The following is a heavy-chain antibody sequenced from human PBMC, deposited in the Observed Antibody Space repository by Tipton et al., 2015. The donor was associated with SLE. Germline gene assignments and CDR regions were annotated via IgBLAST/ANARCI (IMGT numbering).Heavy chain of an antibody. D-gene: IGHD5-12*01. CDR2: IYSSGIT. J-gene: IGHJ3*02. V-gene: IGHV4-4*07. CDR3: AREWSTYRPFDI. Sequence: TLSLTCTVSGGSISSYYWIWIRQPAGKGLEWIGRIYSSGITHYNPSLKSRVTISVDTSKNQFSLNLSSVTAADTAVYCAREWSTYRPFDIWGQGTMVTVSS. CDR1: GGSISSYY.